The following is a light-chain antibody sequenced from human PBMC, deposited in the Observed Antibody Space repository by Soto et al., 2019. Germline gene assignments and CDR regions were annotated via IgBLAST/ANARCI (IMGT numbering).Light chain of an antibody. CDR3: QQSYISPLT. V-gene: IGKV1-39*01. CDR1: ESISTY. J-gene: IGKJ4*01. Sequence: DIQMTQSPSSLSASVGDRVTITCRASESISTYLNWYQQKPGKAPELLIYGASKLQSGVSFRFGGSVSGTDFTLTITHLQPEDSATYYCQQSYISPLTFGGGTKVEI. CDR2: GAS.